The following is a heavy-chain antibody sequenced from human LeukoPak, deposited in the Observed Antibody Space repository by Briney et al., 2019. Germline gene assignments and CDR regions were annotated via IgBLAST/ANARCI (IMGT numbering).Heavy chain of an antibody. V-gene: IGHV3-23*01. CDR2: ISGSGVGT. D-gene: IGHD1-1*01. CDR1: GFTFISYA. CDR3: AKDWKLLQYFDY. J-gene: IGHJ4*02. Sequence: GGSLKLSCAASGFTFISYAMNWVRQAPGKGLEWVAGISGSGVGTYYADSVKGRFTISRDNSKNTVYLQMNSLRADDTAIYYCAKDWKLLQYFDYWGQGTLVTVSS.